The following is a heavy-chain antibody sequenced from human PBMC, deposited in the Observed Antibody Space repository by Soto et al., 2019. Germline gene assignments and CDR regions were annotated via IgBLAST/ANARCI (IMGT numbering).Heavy chain of an antibody. V-gene: IGHV1-69*08. CDR2: IIPFIGVG. D-gene: IGHD3-10*01. CDR3: ARDGGFGEFDP. CDR1: GGTFSSYT. J-gene: IGHJ5*02. Sequence: QVQLVQSGPEVKKPGSSVKVSCKASGGTFSSYTISWVRQAPGQGLEWMGRIIPFIGVGNYAQKFQGRATITADQSTSTFYMDLSSLRSEDTAVYYCARDGGFGEFDPWGQGTLVTVSS.